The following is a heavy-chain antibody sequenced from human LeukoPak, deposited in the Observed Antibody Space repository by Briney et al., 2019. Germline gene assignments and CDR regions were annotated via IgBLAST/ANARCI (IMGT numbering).Heavy chain of an antibody. CDR3: AGQDIVVVATATRAFDI. J-gene: IGHJ3*02. CDR1: GYSFTSYW. CDR2: IYPGDSDT. D-gene: IGHD2-15*01. V-gene: IGHV5-51*01. Sequence: GESLKISCKSSGYSFTSYWIAWVRQMPGKGLEWMGIIYPGDSDTRYSPSFQGQVTISADKSISTAYLQWNNLKASDTAMYYCAGQDIVVVATATRAFDIWGQGTMVTVSS.